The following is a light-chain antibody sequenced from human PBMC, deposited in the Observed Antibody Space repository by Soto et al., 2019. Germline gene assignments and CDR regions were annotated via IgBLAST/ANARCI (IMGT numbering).Light chain of an antibody. V-gene: IGKV1-5*01. CDR1: QSIGDS. Sequence: DIQMTQSPSTLSASVGDRLTTHCRASQSIGDSLAWYQQKPGKAPYLLISDVSSLERGVPSRFSGSGSGTEFTLTISSMQPDDFATFYCQQYNGYSRTFGQGTKVDI. J-gene: IGKJ1*01. CDR3: QQYNGYSRT. CDR2: DVS.